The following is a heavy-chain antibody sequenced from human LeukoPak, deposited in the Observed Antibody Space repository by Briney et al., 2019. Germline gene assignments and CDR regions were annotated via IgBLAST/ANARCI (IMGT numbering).Heavy chain of an antibody. CDR2: IKTEGSGT. V-gene: IGHV3-74*03. D-gene: IGHD1-14*01. J-gene: IGHJ4*02. Sequence: GGSLRLSCAASGFDFSVAWMHWVRQAPGKGLVWVSVIKTEGSGTAYADSVKGRFTISRDNSKNTLYLQMNSLRAEDTAAYHCAKSLSSSGIIKAGLEYWGQGMLVTVSS. CDR3: AKSLSSSGIIKAGLEY. CDR1: GFDFSVAW.